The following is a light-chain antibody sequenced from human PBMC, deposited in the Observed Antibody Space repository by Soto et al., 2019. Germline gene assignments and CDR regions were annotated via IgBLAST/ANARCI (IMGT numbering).Light chain of an antibody. CDR3: QQFMSYPLT. Sequence: AIQLTQSPSSLSSSVGDRVIINCRASQDVANRLNWYQQTPGKPPKLLISNVSNLENGAPSRFSGSGSGTDFTLTITSLQPEDFGTYHCQQFMSYPLTFGQGTRLDIK. CDR1: QDVANR. CDR2: NVS. J-gene: IGKJ5*01. V-gene: IGKV1-13*02.